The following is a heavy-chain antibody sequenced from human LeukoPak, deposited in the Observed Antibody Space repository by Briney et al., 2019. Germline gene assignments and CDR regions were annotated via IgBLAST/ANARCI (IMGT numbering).Heavy chain of an antibody. Sequence: GASVKVSRKASGYTFTNYDIHWVRQATGQGLEWMGWMNPYSANTGYAQNFQGRITFTRNTSISTAYMELSSLRSDDTAVYYCARTQHLVLRSPLDPWGQGTLVTVSS. CDR1: GYTFTNYD. J-gene: IGHJ5*02. D-gene: IGHD6-13*01. CDR3: ARTQHLVLRSPLDP. CDR2: MNPYSANT. V-gene: IGHV1-8*03.